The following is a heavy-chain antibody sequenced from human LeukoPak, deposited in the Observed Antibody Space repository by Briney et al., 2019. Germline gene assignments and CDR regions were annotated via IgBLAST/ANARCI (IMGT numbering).Heavy chain of an antibody. CDR3: SRGSDESKTGDY. CDR1: GWTISHYY. Sequence: SETLPLTCAIYGWTISHYYWRWIRQPPGKGLEWVGEIHPCGSTSFNPSLESRVSISKDTSKNQFSLKLTSVTAADTAVYYCSRGSDESKTGDYWGQGTLVTVSS. J-gene: IGHJ4*02. D-gene: IGHD6-25*01. V-gene: IGHV4-34*01. CDR2: IHPCGST.